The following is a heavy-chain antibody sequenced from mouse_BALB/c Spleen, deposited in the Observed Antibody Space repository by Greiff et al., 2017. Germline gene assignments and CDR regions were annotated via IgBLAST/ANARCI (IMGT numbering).Heavy chain of an antibody. J-gene: IGHJ3*01. Sequence: QVQLQQSGPELVKPGASVKISCKASGYAFSSSWMNWVKQRPGQGLEWIGRIYPGDGDTNYNGKFKGKATLTADKSSSTAYMQLSSLTSVDSAVYFCARNGYDGAWFAYWGQGTLVTVSA. D-gene: IGHD2-2*01. CDR1: GYAFSSSW. V-gene: IGHV1-82*01. CDR3: ARNGYDGAWFAY. CDR2: IYPGDGDT.